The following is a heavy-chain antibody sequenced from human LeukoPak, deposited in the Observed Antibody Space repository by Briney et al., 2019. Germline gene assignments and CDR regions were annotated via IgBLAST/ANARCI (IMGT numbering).Heavy chain of an antibody. CDR2: VGSPGET. CDR3: AKDATPGNSVWDYFGK. D-gene: IGHD1-7*01. Sequence: GGSLRLSCVASGFTFNICAMSWVRQAPGKGLEWVASVGSPGETFYADSVRGRFTVSRDNSQDTLYLQMSSLRVEDTAVYYCAKDATPGNSVWDYFGKWGQGTLVTLSS. CDR1: GFTFNICA. V-gene: IGHV3-23*01. J-gene: IGHJ4*02.